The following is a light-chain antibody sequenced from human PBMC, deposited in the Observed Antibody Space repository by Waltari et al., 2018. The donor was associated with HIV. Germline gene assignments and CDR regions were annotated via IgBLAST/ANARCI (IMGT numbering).Light chain of an antibody. J-gene: IGKJ4*01. CDR3: QQLHTFPLT. Sequence: DIQLTQSPSFLSASVGDRVTVACRASQDISDFLAWYQQKPGIAPRLLIYDASTLYTGVPSRFRGSGSGTEFTLTSSSLQPEDFASYYCQQLHTFPLTFGGGTKV. CDR2: DAS. CDR1: QDISDF. V-gene: IGKV1-9*01.